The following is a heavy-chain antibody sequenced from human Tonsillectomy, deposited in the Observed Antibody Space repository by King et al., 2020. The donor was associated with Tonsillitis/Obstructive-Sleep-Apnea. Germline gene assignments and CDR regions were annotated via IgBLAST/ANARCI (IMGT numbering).Heavy chain of an antibody. Sequence: QLQESGPGLVKPSQTLSLTCTVSGGSISSGGYYWSWIRQHPGKGLEWIGYIYYSGSTYYNPSLKSRVTVSVDTSKNQFSLKLSSVTAADTAVYYCARGSYGDLPYWYFDLWGRGTLVTVSS. CDR1: GGSISSGGYY. CDR3: ARGSYGDLPYWYFDL. D-gene: IGHD4-17*01. CDR2: IYYSGST. J-gene: IGHJ2*01. V-gene: IGHV4-31*03.